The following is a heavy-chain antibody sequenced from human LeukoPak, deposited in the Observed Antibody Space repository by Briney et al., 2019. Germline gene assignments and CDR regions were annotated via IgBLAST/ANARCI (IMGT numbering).Heavy chain of an antibody. CDR1: GFTFDDYA. J-gene: IGHJ4*02. Sequence: GGSLRLSCAASGFTFDDYAMHWVRQAPGKGLEWVSLISWDGGSTYYADSVKGRFTISRDNSKNSLYLQMNSLRAEDTALYYCAKGEHYYDSSGYLSFDYWGRGTLVTVSS. D-gene: IGHD3-22*01. CDR3: AKGEHYYDSSGYLSFDY. CDR2: ISWDGGST. V-gene: IGHV3-43D*03.